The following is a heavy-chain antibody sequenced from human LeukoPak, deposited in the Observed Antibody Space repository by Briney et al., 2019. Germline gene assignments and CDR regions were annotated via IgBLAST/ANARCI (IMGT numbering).Heavy chain of an antibody. CDR3: ARVSNYYGSGSYYIPDAFDI. V-gene: IGHV3-23*01. J-gene: IGHJ3*02. Sequence: GGSLRLSCAASGFTFSSYAMSWVRQASGKGLEWVSAISGSGGSTYYADSVKGRFTISRDNSKNTLYLQMNSLRAEDTAVYYCARVSNYYGSGSYYIPDAFDIWGQGTVVTVSS. CDR1: GFTFSSYA. D-gene: IGHD3-10*01. CDR2: ISGSGGST.